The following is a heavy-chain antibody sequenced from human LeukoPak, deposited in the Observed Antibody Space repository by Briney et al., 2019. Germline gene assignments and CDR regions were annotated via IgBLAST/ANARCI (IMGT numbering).Heavy chain of an antibody. CDR2: ISSSGSTI. V-gene: IGHV3-48*03. D-gene: IGHD2-21*02. CDR3: AREVADCGGDCLAP. J-gene: IGHJ5*02. Sequence: GGSLRLSCAASGFTFSSYEMNWVRQAPGKGLEWVSYISSSGSTIYYADSVKGRFTVSRDNAKNSLYLQMNSLTVEDTAVYYCAREVADCGGDCLAPWGQGTLVTVSS. CDR1: GFTFSSYE.